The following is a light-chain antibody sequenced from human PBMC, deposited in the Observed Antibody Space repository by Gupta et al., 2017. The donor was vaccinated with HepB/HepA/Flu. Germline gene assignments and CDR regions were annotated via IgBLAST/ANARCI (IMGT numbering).Light chain of an antibody. CDR3: AAWDERLSGWV. V-gene: IGLV1-47*01. CDR1: SSNIGRNY. J-gene: IGLJ3*02. Sequence: QSVVTQSPSQSGSPGQRVTISCSGSSSNIGRNYVCWYQQLPGTAPKLLNGRNDQRPSGVPDRFSASKAGTSASLVISGLRSEDDADYYCAAWDERLSGWVFGGGTKLTVL. CDR2: RND.